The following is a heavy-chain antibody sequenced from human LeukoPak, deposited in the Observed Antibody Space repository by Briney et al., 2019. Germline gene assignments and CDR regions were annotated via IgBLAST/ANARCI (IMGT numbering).Heavy chain of an antibody. CDR1: GFTFSDYY. CDR2: ISGSGATI. Sequence: GGSLRLSCAASGFTFSDYYMSWFRQAPGKGLEWVSYISGSGATIYYADSVRGRFTISRDNAKNSLYLQMNSLRVEDTAVYYCARGAALLDYWGQGTLVTVSS. D-gene: IGHD6-13*01. V-gene: IGHV3-11*04. J-gene: IGHJ4*02. CDR3: ARGAALLDY.